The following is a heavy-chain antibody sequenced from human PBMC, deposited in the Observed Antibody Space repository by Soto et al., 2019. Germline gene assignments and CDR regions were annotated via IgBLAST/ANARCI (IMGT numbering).Heavy chain of an antibody. Sequence: EVQLVESGGGLVQPGGSLRLSCAASEFTFSGRSVHWVRQAPGKGLVWVSGIDKVGTDSTYADSVKGRFTSSRDNAKNTVYLQMNSLRVEDKDVYYCARGWFGQDVWGKGTTVTVSS. CDR3: ARGWFGQDV. CDR2: IDKVGTDS. J-gene: IGHJ6*03. V-gene: IGHV3-74*01. CDR1: EFTFSGRS. D-gene: IGHD3-10*01.